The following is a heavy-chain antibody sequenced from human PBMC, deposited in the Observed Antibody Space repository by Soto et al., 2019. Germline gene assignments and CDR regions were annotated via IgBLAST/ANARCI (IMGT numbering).Heavy chain of an antibody. Sequence: GGSLRLSCAASGFTFSSYAMHWVRQAPGKGLEWVAVISYDGSNKYYADSVKGRFTISRDNSKNTLYLQMNSLRAEDTAVYYCASFLLYRLAWGQGTLVTVSS. V-gene: IGHV3-30-3*01. CDR2: ISYDGSNK. J-gene: IGHJ5*02. D-gene: IGHD2-2*02. CDR1: GFTFSSYA. CDR3: ASFLLYRLA.